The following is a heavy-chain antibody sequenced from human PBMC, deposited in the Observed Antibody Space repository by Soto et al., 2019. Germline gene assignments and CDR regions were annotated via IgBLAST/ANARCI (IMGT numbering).Heavy chain of an antibody. CDR2: IYYSGST. D-gene: IGHD2-15*01. Sequence: SETLSLTCTVSGGSISSGGYYWSWIRQHPGKGLEWIGYIYYSGSTYYNPSLKSRVTISVDTSKNQFSLKLSSVTAADTAVYYCARNIVVVVAATSWFDPWGQGTLVTVSS. J-gene: IGHJ5*02. CDR1: GGSISSGGYY. V-gene: IGHV4-31*03. CDR3: ARNIVVVVAATSWFDP.